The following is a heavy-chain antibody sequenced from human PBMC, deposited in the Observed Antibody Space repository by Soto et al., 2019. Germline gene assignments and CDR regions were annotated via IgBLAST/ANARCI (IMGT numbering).Heavy chain of an antibody. CDR2: INAGNGNT. Sequence: ASVKVSCKASGYTFTSYAMHWVRQAPGQRLEWMGWINAGNGNTRYSQKFQGRVTITRDTSASTAYMELSSLRSEDTAVYYCASGYDYYYYYGMDVWGQGTTVTVSS. CDR1: GYTFTSYA. D-gene: IGHD5-12*01. CDR3: ASGYDYYYYYGMDV. V-gene: IGHV1-3*01. J-gene: IGHJ6*02.